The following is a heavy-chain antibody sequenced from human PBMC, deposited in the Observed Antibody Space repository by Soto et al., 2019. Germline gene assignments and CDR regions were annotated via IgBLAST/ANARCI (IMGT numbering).Heavy chain of an antibody. CDR2: INHSGST. V-gene: IGHV4-34*01. D-gene: IGHD3-10*01. CDR3: EREFGTMVRGVKNWFDP. CDR1: GGSFSGYY. J-gene: IGHJ5*02. Sequence: PSETLSLTCAVYGGSFSGYYWSWIRQPPGKGLEWIGEINHSGSTNYNPSLKSRVTISVDTSKNQFSLKLSSVTAADTAVYYCEREFGTMVRGVKNWFDPWGQGTLVTVSS.